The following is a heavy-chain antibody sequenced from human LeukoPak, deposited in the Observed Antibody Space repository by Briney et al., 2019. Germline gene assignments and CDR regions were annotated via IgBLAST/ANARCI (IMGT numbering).Heavy chain of an antibody. CDR2: IKQDRSEK. Sequence: GGSLRLSCAASGFTFSSYWMSWVRQAPGKGLEWVANIKQDRSEKHYVDSVKGRFTISSDNDKNSLYLQMDGLRAEHTAVHHCPRASLYYYDSSGYYPYFDYWGQGTLVTVSS. V-gene: IGHV3-7*01. J-gene: IGHJ4*02. CDR1: GFTFSSYW. CDR3: PRASLYYYDSSGYYPYFDY. D-gene: IGHD3-22*01.